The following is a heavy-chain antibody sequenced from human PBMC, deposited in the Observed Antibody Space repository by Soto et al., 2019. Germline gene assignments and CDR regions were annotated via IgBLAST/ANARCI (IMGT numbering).Heavy chain of an antibody. J-gene: IGHJ6*02. CDR3: ARLTLHYDFWSGYSKPIDGMDV. CDR2: IYYSGST. D-gene: IGHD3-3*01. CDR1: GGSISSSSYY. Sequence: PSETLSLTCTVSGGSISSSSYYWGWIRQPPGKGLEWIGSIYYSGSTYYNPSLKSRVTISVDTSKNQFSLKLSSVTAADTAVYYCARLTLHYDFWSGYSKPIDGMDVWGQGTTVTVSS. V-gene: IGHV4-39*01.